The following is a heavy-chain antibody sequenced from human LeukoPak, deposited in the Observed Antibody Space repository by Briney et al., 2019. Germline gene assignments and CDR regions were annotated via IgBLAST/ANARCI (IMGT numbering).Heavy chain of an antibody. Sequence: ASVKVSCKASGYTFTSYGITWVRQAPGQGLEWMGWISAYNGNTNYAQKLQGRVTMTTDTSTSTAYMELRSLRSDDTALYYCAREGYCNSTSCDKPFDYWGQGTWSPSPQ. J-gene: IGHJ4*02. CDR2: ISAYNGNT. D-gene: IGHD2-2*01. V-gene: IGHV1-18*01. CDR1: GYTFTSYG. CDR3: AREGYCNSTSCDKPFDY.